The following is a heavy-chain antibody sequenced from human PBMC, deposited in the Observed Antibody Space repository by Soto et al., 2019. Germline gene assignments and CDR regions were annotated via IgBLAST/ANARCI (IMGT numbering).Heavy chain of an antibody. Sequence: SETLSLTCTVSGGSISSYYWSWIRQPPGNGLEWIGYIYYSGSTNYNPSLKSRVTISVDTSKNQFSLKLSSVTAADTAVYYCASTGGYCSGGSCWDYWGQGTLVTVSS. CDR2: IYYSGST. CDR1: GGSISSYY. V-gene: IGHV4-59*12. CDR3: ASTGGYCSGGSCWDY. J-gene: IGHJ4*02. D-gene: IGHD2-15*01.